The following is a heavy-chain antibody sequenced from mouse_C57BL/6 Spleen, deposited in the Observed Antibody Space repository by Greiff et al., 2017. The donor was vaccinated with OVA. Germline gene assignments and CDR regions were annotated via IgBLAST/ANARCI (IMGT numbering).Heavy chain of an antibody. Sequence: EVKVEESGGGLVKPGGSLKLSCAASGFTFSDYGMHWVRQAPEKGLEWVAYISSGRSTIYYADTVTGRFTISRDNAKNTLFLQMTSLRSEDTAMYYCARRSPSNSYAMDYWGQGTSVTVSS. CDR2: ISSGRSTI. CDR1: GFTFSDYG. J-gene: IGHJ4*01. D-gene: IGHD2-5*01. CDR3: ARRSPSNSYAMDY. V-gene: IGHV5-17*01.